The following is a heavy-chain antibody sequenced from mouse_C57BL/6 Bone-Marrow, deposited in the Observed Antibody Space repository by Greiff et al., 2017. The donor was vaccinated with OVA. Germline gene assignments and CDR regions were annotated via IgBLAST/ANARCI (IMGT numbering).Heavy chain of an antibody. Sequence: EVQLQQSGAELVKPGASVKLSCTASGFNIKDYYMHWVKQRTEQGLEWIGRIDPEDGETKYATKFPGKATITADPSSNTAYLQLSSLTSEDTAVYYCARFFITTLVARAYWGQGTLVTVSA. CDR3: ARFFITTLVARAY. CDR2: IDPEDGET. D-gene: IGHD1-1*01. J-gene: IGHJ3*01. V-gene: IGHV14-2*01. CDR1: GFNIKDYY.